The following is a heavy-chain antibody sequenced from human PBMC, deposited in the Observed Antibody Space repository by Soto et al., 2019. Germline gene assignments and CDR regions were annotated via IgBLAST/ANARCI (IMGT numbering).Heavy chain of an antibody. D-gene: IGHD1-7*01. Sequence: GESLKISCKGSGYTFTSYWIAWVRQMPGKGLEWMGIIYPGDSDTRYNPSFQGQVTISADKSINTAYLQWSSLKASDTAMYYCARQDWNYVADYWGQGTPVTVSS. V-gene: IGHV5-51*01. CDR3: ARQDWNYVADY. CDR2: IYPGDSDT. J-gene: IGHJ4*02. CDR1: GYTFTSYW.